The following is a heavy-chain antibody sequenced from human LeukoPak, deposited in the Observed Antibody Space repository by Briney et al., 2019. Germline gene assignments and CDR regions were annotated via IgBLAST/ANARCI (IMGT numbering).Heavy chain of an antibody. J-gene: IGHJ5*02. D-gene: IGHD3-22*01. CDR3: ASGNYYDSSGYYSEVWFDP. CDR1: GGSIRSGGYS. V-gene: IGHV4-30-2*01. CDR2: IYHSGST. Sequence: SETLSLTCAVSGGSIRSGGYSWSWIRQPPGRGLEWTGYIYHSGSTYYNPSLKSRVTISVDRSKNQFSLKLGSVTAADTAVYYCASGNYYDSSGYYSEVWFDPWGQGTLVTVSS.